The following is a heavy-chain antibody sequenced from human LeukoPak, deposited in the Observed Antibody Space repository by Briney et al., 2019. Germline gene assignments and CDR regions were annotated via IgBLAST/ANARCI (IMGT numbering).Heavy chain of an antibody. CDR1: GFIFSSYA. D-gene: IGHD1-26*01. CDR2: ISGSGGST. J-gene: IGHJ6*03. V-gene: IGHV3-23*01. Sequence: RSLRLSCAASGFIFSSYAMSWVRQAPGKGLEWVSGISGSGGSTYYADSVKGRLTISRDNSKNTLYLQMNSLRVEDTAVFYCAKVRDGRSTGGTFYYYMDVWGEGTTVTVSS. CDR3: AKVRDGRSTGGTFYYYMDV.